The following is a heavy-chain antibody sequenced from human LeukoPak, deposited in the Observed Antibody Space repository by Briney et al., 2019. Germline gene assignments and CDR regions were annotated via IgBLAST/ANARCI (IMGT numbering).Heavy chain of an antibody. CDR3: ALGVRGYSTWGDWFDP. CDR1: GGSITSGGHY. CDR2: IYFSGTT. V-gene: IGHV4-31*03. J-gene: IGHJ5*02. D-gene: IGHD5-18*01. Sequence: SETLSLTCTVSGGSITSGGHYWSWIRQHPGKGLEWIGYIYFSGTTYYNPSLKSRLTISLDTSKNQFSLRLSSVTAAGTAMYYCALGVRGYSTWGDWFDPWGQGTLVPVSS.